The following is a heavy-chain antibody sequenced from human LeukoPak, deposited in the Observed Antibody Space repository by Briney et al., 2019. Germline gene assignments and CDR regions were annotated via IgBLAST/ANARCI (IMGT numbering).Heavy chain of an antibody. J-gene: IGHJ5*02. CDR2: IYYSGRT. CDR1: GGSISRSSYN. D-gene: IGHD3-3*01. Sequence: SETLSLTCSASGGSISRSSYNWGWIRQPPGKGLEWIGSIYYSGRTYYNPSLKSRVTIPVDTSKNQFSLKLSSVTAADTPVYYCARIITYYDFSCWFDPWGQGTLVTVSS. CDR3: ARIITYYDFSCWFDP. V-gene: IGHV4-39*01.